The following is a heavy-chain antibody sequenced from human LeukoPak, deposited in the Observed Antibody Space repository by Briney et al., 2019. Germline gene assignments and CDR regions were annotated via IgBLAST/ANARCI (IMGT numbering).Heavy chain of an antibody. V-gene: IGHV3-7*03. CDR2: IKQDGSEK. J-gene: IGHJ2*01. D-gene: IGHD5-18*01. CDR1: GFTFSSYW. Sequence: PGGSLRLSCAASGFTFSSYWMSWVRQAPGKGLEWVANIKQDGSEKYYVDSVKGRFTISRDNAKNSLYLQMNSLRAEDTAVYYCARGRGSYGRYWYFDLWGQGTLVIVSS. CDR3: ARGRGSYGRYWYFDL.